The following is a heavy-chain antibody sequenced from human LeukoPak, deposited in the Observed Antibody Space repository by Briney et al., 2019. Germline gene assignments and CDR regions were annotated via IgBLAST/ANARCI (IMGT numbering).Heavy chain of an antibody. CDR1: GFTFSTYA. V-gene: IGHV3-30*04. D-gene: IGHD2-8*01. CDR2: ISDDGRHN. CDR3: ARVYLERLTAGYFDH. Sequence: RAGGSLRLSCAASGFTFSTYAMNWVRQAPGKGLEWVAVISDDGRHNYYADSVKGRFTISRDNSKSTLYLQMNSLRDDDSAAYFCARVYLERLTAGYFDHWGQGTQVTVSP. J-gene: IGHJ4*02.